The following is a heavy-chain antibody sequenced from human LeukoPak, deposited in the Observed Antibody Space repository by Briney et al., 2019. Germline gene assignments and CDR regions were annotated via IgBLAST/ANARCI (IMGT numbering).Heavy chain of an antibody. J-gene: IGHJ5*02. CDR3: ARGHWSGYSYNWFDP. CDR2: IIPIFGTA. V-gene: IGHV1-69*05. Sequence: GAPVKVSCKASGGTFSSYAISWVRQAPGQGLEWMGGIIPIFGTANYAQKFQGRVTMTRTTSMSTAYMELNSLRSEDTAVYYCARGHWSGYSYNWFDPWGQGTLVAVSS. CDR1: GGTFSSYA. D-gene: IGHD3-3*01.